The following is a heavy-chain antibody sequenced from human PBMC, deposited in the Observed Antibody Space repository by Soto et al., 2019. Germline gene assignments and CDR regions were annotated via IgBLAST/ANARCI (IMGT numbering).Heavy chain of an antibody. CDR3: AQDRGDPSPFDY. Sequence: GGSLRLSCAASGFTVSSNYMSWVRQAPGKVLEWVSVIYSGGSTYYADSVKGRFTISRDNSKNTLYLQMNSLRAEDTAVYYCAQDRGDPSPFDYWGQGTLVTVSS. CDR2: IYSGGST. CDR1: GFTVSSNY. V-gene: IGHV3-53*01. D-gene: IGHD4-17*01. J-gene: IGHJ4*02.